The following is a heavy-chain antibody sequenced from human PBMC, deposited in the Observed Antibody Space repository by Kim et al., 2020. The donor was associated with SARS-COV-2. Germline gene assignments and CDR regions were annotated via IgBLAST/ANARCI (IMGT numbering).Heavy chain of an antibody. D-gene: IGHD6-13*01. CDR1: GGSISSSSYY. J-gene: IGHJ4*02. CDR2: IYYSGST. V-gene: IGHV4-39*01. CDR3: ARHLISAGTGGF. Sequence: SETLSLTCTVSGGSISSSSYYWGWIRQPPGKGLEWIGSIYYSGSTYYNPSLKSRATISVDTSKNQFSLKLSSVTAADTAVYYCARHLISAGTGGFWGQGTLVTVSS.